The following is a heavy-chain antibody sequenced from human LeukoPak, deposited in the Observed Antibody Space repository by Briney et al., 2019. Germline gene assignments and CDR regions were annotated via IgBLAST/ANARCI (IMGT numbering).Heavy chain of an antibody. Sequence: SETLSLTCTVSGGSISNYFWSWVRQPAGKGLEWIGRIYSTGRSDYNPSLKSRVTISVDTSKNQFSLKLSSVTAADTAVYYCASSGYSYGFLRYYYMDVWGKGTTVTVSS. CDR2: IYSTGRS. CDR1: GGSISNYF. V-gene: IGHV4-4*07. CDR3: ASSGYSYGFLRYYYMDV. J-gene: IGHJ6*03. D-gene: IGHD5-18*01.